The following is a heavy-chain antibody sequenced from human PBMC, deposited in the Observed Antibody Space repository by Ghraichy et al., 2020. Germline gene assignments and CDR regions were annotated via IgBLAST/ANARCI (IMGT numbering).Heavy chain of an antibody. D-gene: IGHD3-16*01. J-gene: IGHJ4*02. CDR3: ARSRYYYQSNTYRDY. Sequence: SETLSLTCTVSGDSITTYYWNWIRQPAGKGLEWIGRTHISGNTNYNPSLKSRVTMSLDRSKNELSLRLSSVTAADTAVYYCARSRYYYQSNTYRDYWGQGTLVTVSS. CDR2: THISGNT. CDR1: GDSITTYY. V-gene: IGHV4-4*07.